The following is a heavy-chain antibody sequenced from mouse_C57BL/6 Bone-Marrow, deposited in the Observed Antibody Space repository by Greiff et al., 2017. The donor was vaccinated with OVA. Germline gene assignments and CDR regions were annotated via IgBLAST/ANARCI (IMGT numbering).Heavy chain of an antibody. CDR1: GYSFTSYY. CDR3: YDYGFAY. Sequence: VQLRQTGPELVKPGASVKISCKASGYSFTSYYIHWVKQRPGQGLEWIGWIYPGSGNTKYNEKFKGKATLTADTSSSTAYMQLSSLTSEDSAVYYCYDYGFAYWGQGTLVTVSA. CDR2: IYPGSGNT. V-gene: IGHV1-66*01. D-gene: IGHD2-4*01. J-gene: IGHJ3*01.